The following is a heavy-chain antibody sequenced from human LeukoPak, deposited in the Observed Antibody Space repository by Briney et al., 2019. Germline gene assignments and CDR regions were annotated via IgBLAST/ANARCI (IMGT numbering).Heavy chain of an antibody. J-gene: IGHJ3*02. D-gene: IGHD3-16*01. CDR2: IKQDGSEK. V-gene: IGHV3-7*03. CDR3: AKDRGDAFDI. Sequence: GGSLRLSCAASGFTFSSYWMSWVRQAPGKGLEWVANIKQDGSEKYYVDFVKGRFTISRDNSKNTLYLQMNSPRAEDTAVYYCAKDRGDAFDIWGQGTMVTVSS. CDR1: GFTFSSYW.